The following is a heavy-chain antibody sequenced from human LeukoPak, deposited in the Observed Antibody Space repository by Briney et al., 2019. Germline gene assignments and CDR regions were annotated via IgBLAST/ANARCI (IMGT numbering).Heavy chain of an antibody. D-gene: IGHD6-19*01. CDR1: GFTFSSYE. CDR2: ISSSGSTI. J-gene: IGHJ3*02. Sequence: GGSLRLSCAASGFTFSSYEMNWVRQAPGKGLEWVSYISSSGSTIYYADSVKGRFTISRDNAKNLLYLQMNSLRAEDTAVYYCARGFGVAVAGRAFDIWGQGTMVTVSS. V-gene: IGHV3-48*03. CDR3: ARGFGVAVAGRAFDI.